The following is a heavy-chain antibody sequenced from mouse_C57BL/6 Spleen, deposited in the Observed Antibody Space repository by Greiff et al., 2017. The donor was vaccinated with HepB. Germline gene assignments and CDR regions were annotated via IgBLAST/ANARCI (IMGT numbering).Heavy chain of an antibody. CDR3: ARNNYGSSSCFDY. Sequence: VKVVESGPGLVAPSQSLSITCTVSGFSLTSYAISWVRQPPGKGLEWLGVIWTGGGTNYNSALKSRLSISKDNSKSQVFLKMNSLQTDDTARYYCARNNYGSSSCFDYWGQGTTLTVSS. V-gene: IGHV2-9-1*01. J-gene: IGHJ2*01. CDR2: IWTGGGT. CDR1: GFSLTSYA. D-gene: IGHD1-1*01.